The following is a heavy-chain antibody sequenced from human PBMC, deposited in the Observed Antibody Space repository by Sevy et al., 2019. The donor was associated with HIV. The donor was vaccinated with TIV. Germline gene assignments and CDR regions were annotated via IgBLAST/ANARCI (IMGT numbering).Heavy chain of an antibody. CDR2: VYPNSGGT. J-gene: IGHJ6*02. CDR3: ARDGGGGTTNSGMDV. CDR1: GYTFTDDY. Sequence: ASVKVSCKASGYTFTDDYLHWVRQVPGLGLEWMGRVYPNSGGTNYARKFQGRVTMTRETSISTAYMELSRLRFDDTAVYYCARDGGGGTTNSGMDVWGQGTTVTVSS. V-gene: IGHV1-2*06. D-gene: IGHD1-7*01.